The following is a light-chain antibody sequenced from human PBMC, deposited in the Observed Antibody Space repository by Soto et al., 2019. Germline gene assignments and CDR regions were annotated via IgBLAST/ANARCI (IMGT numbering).Light chain of an antibody. V-gene: IGKV4-1*01. CDR2: WAS. CDR1: QSVLYSSNNKNY. Sequence: DIVMTQSPDSLAVSLGERATINCKSSQSVLYSSNNKNYLAGYQQKPGQPPKLLIYWASTRESGVPDRLSGSGSGTDFTLTISSLQAEDVAVYYCQQYYSTPLTFGQGTRREIK. CDR3: QQYYSTPLT. J-gene: IGKJ5*01.